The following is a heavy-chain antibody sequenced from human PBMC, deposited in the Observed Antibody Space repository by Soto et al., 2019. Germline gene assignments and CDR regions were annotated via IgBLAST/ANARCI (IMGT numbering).Heavy chain of an antibody. CDR3: ARDRGRSFFGVAIAGC. V-gene: IGHV3-11*01. CDR1: GFTFSDYY. CDR2: ISSSGSTI. J-gene: IGHJ4*02. Sequence: GGSLRLSCAASGFTFSDYYMSWIRQAPGKGLEWVSYISSSGSTIYYADSVKGRFTISRDNAKNSLYLQMNSLRAEDTAVYYCARDRGRSFFGVAIAGCWGQGTLVTVSS. D-gene: IGHD3-3*01.